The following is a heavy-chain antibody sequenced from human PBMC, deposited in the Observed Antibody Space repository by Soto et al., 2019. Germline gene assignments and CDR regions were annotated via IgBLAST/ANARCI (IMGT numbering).Heavy chain of an antibody. V-gene: IGHV3-30*03. CDR3: ARDREYCSGDNCYETGAAY. D-gene: IGHD2-15*01. J-gene: IGHJ4*02. CDR1: EFTFSNYA. Sequence: PGGSLRLSCAASEFTFSNYAMHWVRQPPGKGLQWLAVISYDGNNKYYADSVEGRFTISRDNSKNTVYLQMNSLRLEDTAVYYCARDREYCSGDNCYETGAAYWGQGALVTVSS. CDR2: ISYDGNNK.